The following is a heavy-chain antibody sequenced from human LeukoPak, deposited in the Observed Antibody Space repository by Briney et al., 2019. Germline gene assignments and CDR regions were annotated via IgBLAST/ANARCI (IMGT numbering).Heavy chain of an antibody. D-gene: IGHD2-15*01. CDR1: GFTVSSNY. CDR2: IYSGGST. J-gene: IGHJ6*04. V-gene: IGHV3-53*01. CDR3: ARDIGCSGGSCYLAPNGMDV. Sequence: PGGSLRLSCAASGFTVSSNYMSWVRQAPGKGLEWVSVIYSGGSTYYADSVKGRFTISRDNSKNTLYLQMNSPRAEDTAVYYCARDIGCSGGSCYLAPNGMDVWGKGTTVTVSS.